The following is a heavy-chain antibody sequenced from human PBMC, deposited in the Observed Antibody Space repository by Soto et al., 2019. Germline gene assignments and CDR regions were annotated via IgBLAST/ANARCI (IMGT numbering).Heavy chain of an antibody. V-gene: IGHV4-34*01. CDR1: GGSFSGYY. CDR2: INHSGST. J-gene: IGHJ6*03. D-gene: IGHD2-8*01. Sequence: SETLSLTCAVYGGSFSGYYWSWIRQPPGKGLEWIGEINHSGSTNYNPSLKSRVTISVDTSKNQFSLKLSSVTAADTAVYYCARIVLMVYATLYNYYYMDVWGKGTTVTVSS. CDR3: ARIVLMVYATLYNYYYMDV.